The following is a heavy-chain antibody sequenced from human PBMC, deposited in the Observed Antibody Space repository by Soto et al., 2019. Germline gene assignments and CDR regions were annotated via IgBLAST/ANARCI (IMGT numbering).Heavy chain of an antibody. CDR3: ARIRGLSGSYWLDY. CDR1: GFSLSTSGMC. J-gene: IGHJ4*02. Sequence: GSGPTLVNPTQTLTLTCTFSGFSLSTSGMCVSWIRQPPGKALEWLARIDWDDDKYYSTSLKTRLTISKDTSKDQVVLTMTNMDPVDTATYYCARIRGLSGSYWLDYWGQGTLVTVSS. CDR2: IDWDDDK. V-gene: IGHV2-70*11. D-gene: IGHD1-26*01.